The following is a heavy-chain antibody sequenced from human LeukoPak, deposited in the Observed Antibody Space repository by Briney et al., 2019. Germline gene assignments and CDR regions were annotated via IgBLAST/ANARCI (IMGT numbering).Heavy chain of an antibody. Sequence: GGSLRLSCAASGFTFSDNYMSWIRQAPGKGLEWISYISGSGSTKYYADSVKGRFTISRDNSKNTLYLQMNSLRAEDTAVYYCARDLLGIAAPPFLDYWGQGTLVTVSS. CDR3: ARDLLGIAAPPFLDY. CDR1: GFTFSDNY. CDR2: ISGSGSTK. V-gene: IGHV3-11*04. D-gene: IGHD6-13*01. J-gene: IGHJ4*02.